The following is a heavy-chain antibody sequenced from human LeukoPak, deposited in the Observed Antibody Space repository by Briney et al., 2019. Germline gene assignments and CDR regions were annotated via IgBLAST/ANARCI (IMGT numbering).Heavy chain of an antibody. D-gene: IGHD1-26*01. Sequence: ASVKVSCKASGYTFTGYYMHWVRQAPGQGLEWMGWINPNSGGTNYAQKFQGRVTMTRDTSISTAYMELSRLRSDDTAVYYCASLPQEGELPFYYFDYWGQGTLVTVSS. CDR1: GYTFTGYY. V-gene: IGHV1-2*02. CDR3: ASLPQEGELPFYYFDY. CDR2: INPNSGGT. J-gene: IGHJ4*02.